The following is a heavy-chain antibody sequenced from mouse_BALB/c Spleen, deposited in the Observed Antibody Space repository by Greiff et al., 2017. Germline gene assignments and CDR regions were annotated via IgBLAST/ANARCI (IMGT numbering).Heavy chain of an antibody. CDR2: ISYDGSN. J-gene: IGHJ1*01. CDR1: GYSITSGYY. Sequence: EVQLVESGPGLVKPSQSLSLTCSVTGYSITSGYYWNWIRQFPGNKLEWMGYISYDGSNNYNPSLKNRISITRDTSKNQFFLKLNSVTTEDTATYYCARHRYFDVWGAGTTVTVSS. CDR3: ARHRYFDV. V-gene: IGHV3-6*02.